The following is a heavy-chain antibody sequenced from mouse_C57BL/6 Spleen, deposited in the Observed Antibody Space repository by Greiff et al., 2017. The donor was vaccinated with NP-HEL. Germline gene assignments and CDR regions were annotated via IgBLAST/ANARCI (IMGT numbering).Heavy chain of an antibody. Sequence: VQLQESGAELVRPGTSVKVSCKASGYAFTNYLIEWVKQRPGQGLEWIGVINPGSGGTNYNEKFKGKATLTADKSSSTAYMQLSSLTSEDSAVYFCARSIYYDYDEYYFDYWGQGTTLTVSS. V-gene: IGHV1-54*01. CDR3: ARSIYYDYDEYYFDY. CDR1: GYAFTNYL. CDR2: INPGSGGT. D-gene: IGHD2-4*01. J-gene: IGHJ2*01.